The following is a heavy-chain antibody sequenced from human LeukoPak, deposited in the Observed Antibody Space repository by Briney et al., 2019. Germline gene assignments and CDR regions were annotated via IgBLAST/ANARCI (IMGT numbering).Heavy chain of an antibody. Sequence: PSETLSLTCTVSGGSISSYHWSWIRQPPGKGLEWIGHIYYTGSTNYNPSLKSRVNISLDTSKNQFSLKLSSVTAADTAVYYCTRSLGVVIHGGMDVWGQGTTVTVSS. V-gene: IGHV4-59*01. CDR2: IYYTGST. J-gene: IGHJ6*02. CDR1: GGSISSYH. CDR3: TRSLGVVIHGGMDV. D-gene: IGHD3-3*01.